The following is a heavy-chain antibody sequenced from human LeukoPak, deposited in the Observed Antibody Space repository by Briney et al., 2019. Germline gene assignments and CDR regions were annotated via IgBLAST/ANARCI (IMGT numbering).Heavy chain of an antibody. D-gene: IGHD2-2*01. J-gene: IGHJ5*02. CDR2: INPNSGGT. CDR1: GYTFTGYY. V-gene: IGHV1-2*02. Sequence: ASVKVSCKASGYTFTGYYMHWVRQAPGQGLEWMGWINPNSGGTNYAQKFQGRVTMTRDTSISTAYMELSRLRSDDTAVYYCARDKKEYQLLNWFDPWGQGTLVTVSS. CDR3: ARDKKEYQLLNWFDP.